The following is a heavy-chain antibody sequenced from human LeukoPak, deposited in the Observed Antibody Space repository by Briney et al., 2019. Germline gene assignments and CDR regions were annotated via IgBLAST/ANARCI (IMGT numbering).Heavy chain of an antibody. CDR3: AGDLAGGDDY. CDR2: INTDGSIT. D-gene: IGHD2-15*01. V-gene: IGHV3-74*03. Sequence: QPGGSLRLSCAASGFTFSSSWMRWVRQVPGEGLVWVSRINTDGSITLYADSVKGRFTVSRDNAKNTLYLEMNSLRVDDTAVYYCAGDLAGGDDYWGQGTLVTVSS. CDR1: GFTFSSSW. J-gene: IGHJ4*02.